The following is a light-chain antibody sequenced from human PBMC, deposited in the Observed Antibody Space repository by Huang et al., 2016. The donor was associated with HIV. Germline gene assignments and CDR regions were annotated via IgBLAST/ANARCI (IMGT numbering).Light chain of an antibody. CDR1: QYIYNW. CDR3: QQYETYSRT. V-gene: IGKV1-5*03. Sequence: DIQMTQSPSTLSASVGDRVTITCRASQYIYNWLAWYQQEPGKAPKVLMYRASTLETGVPSRCSGSGSGTEFNLTISSLQTDDSATYFCQQYETYSRTFGRGTKVEIK. J-gene: IGKJ1*01. CDR2: RAS.